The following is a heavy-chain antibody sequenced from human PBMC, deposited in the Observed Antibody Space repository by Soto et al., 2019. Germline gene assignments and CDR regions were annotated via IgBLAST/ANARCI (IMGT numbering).Heavy chain of an antibody. D-gene: IGHD4-17*01. CDR2: INSDGSST. CDR3: ARAGDTVTTLWYFDL. J-gene: IGHJ2*01. V-gene: IGHV3-74*01. CDR1: GFSFSNYW. Sequence: EVQLLESGGGLVQPGGSLRLSCAASGFSFSNYWMYWVRQAPGKGLVWVSRINSDGSSTGYADSVKGRFTISRDNAKNTLYLQRNSLRAEDTAVYYCARAGDTVTTLWYFDLWGRGTLVTVSS.